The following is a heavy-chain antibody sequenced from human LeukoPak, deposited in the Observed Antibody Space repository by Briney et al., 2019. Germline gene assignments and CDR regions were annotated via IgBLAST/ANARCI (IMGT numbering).Heavy chain of an antibody. CDR3: ARARLGQLVRYYYYYYMDV. CDR2: IFYSGST. J-gene: IGHJ6*03. V-gene: IGHV4-39*07. D-gene: IGHD6-6*01. Sequence: SETLSLTCTVSSGSISTSNYYWGWVRQPPGKALEWIGNIFYSGSTYYSPSLKSRVTISVDTSKNQFSLKLSSVTAADTAVYYCARARLGQLVRYYYYYYMDVWGKGTTVTVSS. CDR1: SGSISTSNYY.